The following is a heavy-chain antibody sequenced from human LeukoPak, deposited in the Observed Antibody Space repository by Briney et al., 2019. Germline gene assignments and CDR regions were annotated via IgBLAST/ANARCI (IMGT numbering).Heavy chain of an antibody. J-gene: IGHJ6*02. D-gene: IGHD6-6*01. Sequence: ASVKVSCKAFGYTFTSYAMHWVRQAPGQRLEWMGWINAGNGNTKYSQKFQGRVTITRDTSASTAYMELSSLRSEDTAVYYCARMGALEHSSSSGYYGMDVWGQGTTVTVSS. V-gene: IGHV1-3*01. CDR1: GYTFTSYA. CDR2: INAGNGNT. CDR3: ARMGALEHSSSSGYYGMDV.